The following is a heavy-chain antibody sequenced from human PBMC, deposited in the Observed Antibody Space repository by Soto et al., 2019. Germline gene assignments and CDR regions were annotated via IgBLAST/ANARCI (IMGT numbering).Heavy chain of an antibody. V-gene: IGHV1-24*01. Sequence: QVQLVQSGAEVKKPGASVKVSCKVSGYTLTELSMHWVRQAPGKGLEWMGGFDPEDGETIYAQKFQGRVTMTEDTSTDTAYKELRSLRSEDTAVYYCAKGKGVRRYAWFDPWGQGTLVTVSS. CDR2: FDPEDGET. CDR3: AKGKGVRRYAWFDP. CDR1: GYTLTELS. D-gene: IGHD3-10*01. J-gene: IGHJ5*02.